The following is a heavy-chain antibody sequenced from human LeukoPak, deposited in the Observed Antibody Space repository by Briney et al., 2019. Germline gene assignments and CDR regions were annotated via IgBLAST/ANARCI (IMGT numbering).Heavy chain of an antibody. D-gene: IGHD2-15*01. J-gene: IGHJ4*02. CDR3: ARAIDLGYCSGGSCYPFDY. CDR2: IIPILGIA. CDR1: GGTFSSYA. Sequence: SVKVPCKASGGTFSSYAISWVRQAPGQGLEWMGRIIPILGIANYAQKFQGRVTITADKSTSTAYMELSSLRSEDTAVYYCARAIDLGYCSGGSCYPFDYWGQGTLVTVSS. V-gene: IGHV1-69*04.